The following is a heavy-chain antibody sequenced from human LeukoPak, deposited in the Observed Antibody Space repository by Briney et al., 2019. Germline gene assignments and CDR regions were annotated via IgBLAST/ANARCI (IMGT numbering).Heavy chain of an antibody. Sequence: PSETLSLTCTVSGGSISSSSHYWGWIRQPPGKGLEWIGSIYYSGSTYYNPSLESRVTISVDTSKNQFSLKVSSVTAADTAVYYCARRGASSSEEYWGQGTLVTVSS. D-gene: IGHD6-6*01. J-gene: IGHJ4*02. CDR2: IYYSGST. CDR3: ARRGASSSEEY. V-gene: IGHV4-39*01. CDR1: GGSISSSSHY.